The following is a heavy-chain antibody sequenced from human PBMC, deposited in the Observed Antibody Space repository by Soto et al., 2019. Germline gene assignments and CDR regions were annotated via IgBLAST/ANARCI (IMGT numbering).Heavy chain of an antibody. CDR1: GGTFNTYS. V-gene: IGHV1-69*02. CDR2: IIPMLGIR. CDR3: TIGTWSGEVFDI. J-gene: IGHJ3*02. D-gene: IGHD2-21*01. Sequence: QVQLVQSGAEVNKPGSSVKVSCKDSGGTFNTYSMFWVRQAPGQGLEWMGRIIPMLGIRNYAQRFQDRVTITADKTTATAHMELSSLRSEDTALYYCTIGTWSGEVFDIWGQGTMVTVSS.